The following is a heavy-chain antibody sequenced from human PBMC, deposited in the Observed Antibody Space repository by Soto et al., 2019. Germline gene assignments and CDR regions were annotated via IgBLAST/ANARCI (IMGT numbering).Heavy chain of an antibody. V-gene: IGHV1-2*04. CDR3: ARGRGIVVVPAAIESWFDP. J-gene: IGHJ5*02. Sequence: QVQLVQSGAEVKKPGASVKVSCNASGYTFTGYYMHWVRQAPGQGLEWMGWINPNSGGTNYAQKFQGWVTMTRDTSISTAYMELSRLRSDDTAVYYCARGRGIVVVPAAIESWFDPWGQGTLVTVSS. CDR1: GYTFTGYY. D-gene: IGHD2-2*01. CDR2: INPNSGGT.